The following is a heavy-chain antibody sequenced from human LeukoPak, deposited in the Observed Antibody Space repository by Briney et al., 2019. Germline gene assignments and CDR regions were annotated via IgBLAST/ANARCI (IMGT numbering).Heavy chain of an antibody. Sequence: SETPSLTCTVSGGSISSSGSYWGWIRQPPGKGLEWIGNIYHSGNTYYNSSLKSRVTMSVDTSKNQFSLKLRSVTAADTSVFYCARQRPNAFDIWGQGTMVTVSS. CDR1: GGSISSSGSY. J-gene: IGHJ3*02. D-gene: IGHD6-25*01. CDR3: ARQRPNAFDI. V-gene: IGHV4-39*01. CDR2: IYHSGNT.